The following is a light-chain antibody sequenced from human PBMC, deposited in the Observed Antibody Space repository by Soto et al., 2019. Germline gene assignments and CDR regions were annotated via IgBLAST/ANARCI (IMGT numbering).Light chain of an antibody. J-gene: IGLJ3*02. CDR2: EVS. CDR3: SSTAGNNNLV. CDR1: SSDVGGYNY. V-gene: IGLV2-14*01. Sequence: QSVLTQPASVSGSPGQSIAISCTGTSSDVGGYNYVSWYQQHPGKAPKLMIFEVSYRPSGVSNRFSGSKSGNTASLTVSGLQAEDEAFYYCSSTAGNNNLVFGGGTKLTVL.